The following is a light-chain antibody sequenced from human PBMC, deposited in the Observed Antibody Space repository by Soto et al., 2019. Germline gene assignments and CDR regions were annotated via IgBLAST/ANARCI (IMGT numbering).Light chain of an antibody. Sequence: QSVLTQPTSASGTPGLRVTFSCSGSSSNIGSNPVSWYQLLPGTAPKLLIYDNERPSGVPDRFSGSKSGTSASLAISGLQSDDEADYYCAAWDASLNGVVFGGGTQLTVL. V-gene: IGLV1-44*01. CDR2: DN. J-gene: IGLJ2*01. CDR1: SSNIGSNP. CDR3: AAWDASLNGVV.